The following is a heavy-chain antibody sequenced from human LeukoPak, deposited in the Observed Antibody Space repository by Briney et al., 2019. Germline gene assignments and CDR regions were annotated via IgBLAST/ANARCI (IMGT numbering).Heavy chain of an antibody. J-gene: IGHJ5*02. D-gene: IGHD3-9*01. CDR2: INAGNGNT. Sequence: GASVKVSCKASGYTFTSYAMHWVRQAPGQRLEWMDWINAGNGNTKYSQKFQGRVTITRDTSASTDYMELSSLRSEDTAVYYCAREWSRGYDILSFPFDPWGQGTLVTVSS. CDR3: AREWSRGYDILSFPFDP. V-gene: IGHV1-3*01. CDR1: GYTFTSYA.